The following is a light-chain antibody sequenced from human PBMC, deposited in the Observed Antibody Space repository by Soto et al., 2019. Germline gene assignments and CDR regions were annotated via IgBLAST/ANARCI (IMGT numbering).Light chain of an antibody. J-gene: IGKJ4*01. CDR1: QSVSSY. V-gene: IGKV3-11*01. CDR3: QQRTTWPLT. Sequence: EIVLTQSPATLSLSPGERATLSCRASQSVSSYLAWYQRKPGQAPRLLIYDTSNRATGIPARFSGSGSVTDFTLTISSLEPEDFAGYFCQQRTTWPLTFGGGTKVEIK. CDR2: DTS.